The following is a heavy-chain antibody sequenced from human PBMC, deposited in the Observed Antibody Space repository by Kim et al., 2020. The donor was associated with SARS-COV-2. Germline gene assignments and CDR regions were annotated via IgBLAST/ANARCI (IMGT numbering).Heavy chain of an antibody. J-gene: IGHJ4*02. V-gene: IGHV1-18*04. CDR3: AREPRPLEVAGTFVADY. CDR1: GYTFTSYG. Sequence: ASVKVSCKASGYTFTSYGISWVRQAPGQGLEWMGWINAYNGNTNYAQKLQGRVTMTTDTSTSTAYMELRSLRSDDTAFYYCAREPRPLEVAGTFVADYWGQGTMVTVSS. D-gene: IGHD6-19*01. CDR2: INAYNGNT.